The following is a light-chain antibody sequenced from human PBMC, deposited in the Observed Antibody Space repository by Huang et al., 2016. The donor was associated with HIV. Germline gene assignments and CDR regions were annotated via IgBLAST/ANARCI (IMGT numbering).Light chain of an antibody. V-gene: IGKV3-15*01. CDR2: GAS. CDR1: QSISTY. Sequence: EIVLTQSPATLSVSPGERATLSCRASQSISTYLAWYQHKPAQAPRLLIYGASTRASGIPARFSGRGSETEFTLTISSLQSEDFAVYYCQQYNNWPPEVTFGPGTKVDIK. J-gene: IGKJ3*01. CDR3: QQYNNWPPEVT.